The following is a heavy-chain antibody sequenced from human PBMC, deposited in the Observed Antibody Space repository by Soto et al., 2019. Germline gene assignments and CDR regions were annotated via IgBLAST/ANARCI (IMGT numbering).Heavy chain of an antibody. D-gene: IGHD3-16*01. J-gene: IGHJ4*02. CDR1: VGSISSGDYY. CDR3: ARDRGYVWGSYSTAGGYFEY. V-gene: IGHV4-30-4*01. Sequence: SETLSLTCTFSVGSISSGDYYCSWIRQPPWKGLEWIGYIYYSGSTYYNPSLKSRVTISVDTSKNQFSLKLSSVTAADTAVYYCARDRGYVWGSYSTAGGYFEYWGQGTLVIVS. CDR2: IYYSGST.